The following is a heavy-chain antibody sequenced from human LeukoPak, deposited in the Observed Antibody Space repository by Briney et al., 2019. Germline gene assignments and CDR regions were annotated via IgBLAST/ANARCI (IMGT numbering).Heavy chain of an antibody. CDR3: ARFYYGSGFYYFYMDV. CDR2: VYHRGNT. Sequence: SETLSLTCAVSGYSISSGNYWGWIRQPPGKGLEWIGSVYHRGNTYYSPSLKSRVTISVDTSKNQVSLKLGSVTAADTAVYCCARFYYGSGFYYFYMDVWGKGTTVTVSS. V-gene: IGHV4-38-2*01. D-gene: IGHD3-10*01. J-gene: IGHJ6*03. CDR1: GYSISSGNY.